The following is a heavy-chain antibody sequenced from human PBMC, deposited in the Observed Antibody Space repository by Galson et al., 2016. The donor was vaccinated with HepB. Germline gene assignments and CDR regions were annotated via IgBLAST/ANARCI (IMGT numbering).Heavy chain of an antibody. J-gene: IGHJ4*02. Sequence: SETLSLTCTVSGGSMSSSTYYWGWIRQPPGKGLEWIGTVYNSGNTYYSPSLKSRVRLSVDTSKNHFTLKLRSVTAADMAVDYCARQDPLFYGGVSLSQFDFWGRGTLVTVSS. D-gene: IGHD3-16*01. CDR3: ARQDPLFYGGVSLSQFDF. V-gene: IGHV4-39*01. CDR1: GGSMSSSTYY. CDR2: VYNSGNT.